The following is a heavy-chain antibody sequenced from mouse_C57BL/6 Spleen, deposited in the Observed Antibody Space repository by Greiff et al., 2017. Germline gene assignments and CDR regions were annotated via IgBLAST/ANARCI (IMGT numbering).Heavy chain of an antibody. CDR3: ARGSDYYGSSHFDY. Sequence: LQQSGAELVRPGASVKMSCKASGYTFTSYNMHWVKQTPRQGLEWIGAIYPGNGDTSYNQKFKGKATLTVDKSSSTAYMHLSSLTSEDSAVYFCARGSDYYGSSHFDYWGQGTTLTVSS. CDR1: GYTFTSYN. V-gene: IGHV1-12*01. CDR2: IYPGNGDT. J-gene: IGHJ2*01. D-gene: IGHD1-1*01.